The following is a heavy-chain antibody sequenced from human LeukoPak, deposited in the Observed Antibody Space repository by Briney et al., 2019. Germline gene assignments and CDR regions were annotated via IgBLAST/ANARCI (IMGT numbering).Heavy chain of an antibody. CDR2: INHSGST. V-gene: IGHV4-34*01. J-gene: IGHJ4*02. D-gene: IGHD6-19*01. CDR3: ARTPGYSSGWVDY. Sequence: KASETLSLPCAVYGGSFSGYYWSWIRQPPGKGLEWIGEINHSGSTNYNPSLKSRVTISVDTSKNQFSLKLSSVTAADTAVYYCARTPGYSSGWVDYWGQGTLVTVSS. CDR1: GGSFSGYY.